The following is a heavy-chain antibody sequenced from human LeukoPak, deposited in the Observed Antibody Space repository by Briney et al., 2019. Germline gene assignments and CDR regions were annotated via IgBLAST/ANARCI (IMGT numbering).Heavy chain of an antibody. D-gene: IGHD3-22*01. J-gene: IGHJ4*02. V-gene: IGHV3-30*02. CDR1: GYTFSSYG. CDR3: AIPTSLYYYDSSGYFDY. Sequence: PGGSLRLSCAASGYTFSSYGMHWVREAPGKGLEWVAFIRYDGSNKYYADSGKGRFTISRDNSKNTLYLQMNSLRAEDTAVYYCAIPTSLYYYDSSGYFDYWGQGTLVTVSS. CDR2: IRYDGSNK.